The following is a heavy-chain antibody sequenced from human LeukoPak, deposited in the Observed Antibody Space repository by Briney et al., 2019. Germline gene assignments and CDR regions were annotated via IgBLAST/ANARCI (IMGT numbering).Heavy chain of an antibody. CDR1: GGSISSYY. CDR3: ARLSSTTVPNPDD. J-gene: IGHJ4*02. CDR2: IYYSGST. D-gene: IGHD4-17*01. Sequence: KPSETLSLTCTVSGGSISSYYWSWIRQPPGKGLEWIGYIYYSGSTNYNPSLKSRVTISVDTSKNQFSLKLSSVTAADTAVYYCARLSSTTVPNPDDWGEGTLCTVSS. V-gene: IGHV4-59*08.